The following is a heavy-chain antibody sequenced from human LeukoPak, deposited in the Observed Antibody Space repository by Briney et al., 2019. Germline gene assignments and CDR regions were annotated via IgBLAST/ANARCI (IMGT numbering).Heavy chain of an antibody. CDR1: GYTFTSYY. CDR3: AREMGNVTYYYYYMDV. J-gene: IGHJ6*03. D-gene: IGHD7-27*01. V-gene: IGHV1-46*01. Sequence: GASVKVSCKASGYTFTSYYMHWVRQAPGQGLEWMGGIIPIFGTANYAQKFQGRVTMTRDMSTSTVYMELSSLRSEDTAVYYCAREMGNVTYYYYYMDVWGKGTTVTVSS. CDR2: IIPIFGTA.